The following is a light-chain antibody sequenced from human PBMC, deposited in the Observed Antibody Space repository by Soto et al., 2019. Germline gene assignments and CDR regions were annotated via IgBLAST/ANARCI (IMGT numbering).Light chain of an antibody. CDR3: QQHNNWIT. V-gene: IGKV3D-20*02. CDR2: GAS. Sequence: EIVLTQSPGTLSLSPGERATLSCRASQSVSSNYLGWYQQKPGQAPRLLIYGASTRATGIPARFSGSGSGTEFTLTISSLEPEDFAVYYCQQHNNWITFGQGTRLEIK. CDR1: QSVSSNY. J-gene: IGKJ5*01.